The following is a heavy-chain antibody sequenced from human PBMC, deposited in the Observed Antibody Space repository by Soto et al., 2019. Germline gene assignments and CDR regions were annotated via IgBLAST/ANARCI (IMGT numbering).Heavy chain of an antibody. CDR1: GGSIISSSYY. V-gene: IGHV4-39*01. Sequence: PSETLSLTCTVSGGSIISSSYYWGLIRQSPGKGLEWIGSLYYTGSTYCNPSLKSRVTISVDTSKNQFSLKLSSVTAADTAVYYCATSYCSSTSCYAVGCFDYWGQGTLVSVS. CDR2: LYYTGST. CDR3: ATSYCSSTSCYAVGCFDY. J-gene: IGHJ4*02. D-gene: IGHD2-2*01.